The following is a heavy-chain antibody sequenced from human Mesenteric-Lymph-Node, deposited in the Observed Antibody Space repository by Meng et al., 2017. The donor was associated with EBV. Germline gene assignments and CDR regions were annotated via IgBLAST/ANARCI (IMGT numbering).Heavy chain of an antibody. CDR3: ARAMVDY. Sequence: VKLVESGGVLVQPGGSLRLSCAASGFSFSSYWMHWVRQTPGKGLMWLARISSDATITNYADSVKGRFTISRDNAKNTLYLQMNSLRVEDTAMYYCARAMVDYWGQGTLVTVSS. V-gene: IGHV3-74*01. D-gene: IGHD2-8*01. J-gene: IGHJ4*02. CDR1: GFSFSSYW. CDR2: ISSDATIT.